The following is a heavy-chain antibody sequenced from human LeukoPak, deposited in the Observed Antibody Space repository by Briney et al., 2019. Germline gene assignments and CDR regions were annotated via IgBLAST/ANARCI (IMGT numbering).Heavy chain of an antibody. Sequence: GGSLRLSCAASGFTFSSYGMHWVRQAPGKGLEWVAVISYDGSNKYYADSVKGRFTISRDNSKNTLYLQMNSLRAEDTAVYYCAKGDFRVRFLINDAFDIWGQGTMVTVSS. CDR2: ISYDGSNK. J-gene: IGHJ3*02. CDR3: AKGDFRVRFLINDAFDI. CDR1: GFTFSSYG. D-gene: IGHD3-3*01. V-gene: IGHV3-30*18.